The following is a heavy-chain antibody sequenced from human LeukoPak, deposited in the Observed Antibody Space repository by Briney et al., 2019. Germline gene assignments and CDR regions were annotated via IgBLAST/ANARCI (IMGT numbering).Heavy chain of an antibody. CDR2: ISDSSSTI. CDR3: ARGDEVVAADYYYYMDV. CDR1: GFTFSNYD. V-gene: IGHV3-48*04. D-gene: IGHD2-15*01. J-gene: IGHJ6*03. Sequence: GGSLRLSCAASGFTFSNYDMNWIRQAPGKGLEWVSYISDSSSTIYYGDSVKGRFTISRDNAKNSLYLQMNSLRAEDTAVYYCARGDEVVAADYYYYMDVWGKGTTVTISS.